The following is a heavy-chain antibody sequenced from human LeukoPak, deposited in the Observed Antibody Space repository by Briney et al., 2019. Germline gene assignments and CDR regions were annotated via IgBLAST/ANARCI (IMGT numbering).Heavy chain of an antibody. CDR3: ARNSTGYCSSTSCRNDAFDI. D-gene: IGHD2-2*01. CDR1: GFTFSSYS. J-gene: IGHJ3*02. Sequence: GGSLRLSCAASGFTFSSYSMNWVRQAPGKGLEWVSSISSSSLYIYYADSVKGRFTISRDNAKNSLYLQMNSLRAEDTAVYYCARNSTGYCSSTSCRNDAFDIWGQGTMVTVSS. V-gene: IGHV3-21*01. CDR2: ISSSSLYI.